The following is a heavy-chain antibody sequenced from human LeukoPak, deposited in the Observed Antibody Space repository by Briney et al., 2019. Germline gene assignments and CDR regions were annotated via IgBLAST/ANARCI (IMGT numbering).Heavy chain of an antibody. Sequence: ASVKVSCKAFGYTFTGYYMHWVRQAPGQGLEWMGWINPNSGGTNYAQKFQGRVTMTRDTSISTAYMELSRLRSDDTAVYYCARDAFTYYYDSSGYPQEPWGQGTLVTVSS. V-gene: IGHV1-2*02. D-gene: IGHD3-22*01. J-gene: IGHJ5*02. CDR3: ARDAFTYYYDSSGYPQEP. CDR1: GYTFTGYY. CDR2: INPNSGGT.